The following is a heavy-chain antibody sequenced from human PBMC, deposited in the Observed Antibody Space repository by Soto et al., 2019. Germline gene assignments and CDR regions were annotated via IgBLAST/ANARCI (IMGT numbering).Heavy chain of an antibody. CDR1: GYTFPSYG. CDR3: ARDPYYYDSSGPHFDP. Sequence: ASVKVSCKASGYTFPSYGISWVRQAPGQGLEWMGWISAYNGNTNYAQKLQGRVTMTTDTSTSTAYMELRSLRSDDTAVYYCARDPYYYDSSGPHFDPWGQGTLVTVSS. CDR2: ISAYNGNT. V-gene: IGHV1-18*01. J-gene: IGHJ5*02. D-gene: IGHD3-22*01.